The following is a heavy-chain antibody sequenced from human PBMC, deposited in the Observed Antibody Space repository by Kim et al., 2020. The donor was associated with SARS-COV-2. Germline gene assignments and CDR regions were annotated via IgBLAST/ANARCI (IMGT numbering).Heavy chain of an antibody. D-gene: IGHD3-22*01. J-gene: IGHJ3*02. V-gene: IGHV4-4*02. Sequence: SETLSLTCAVSGGSISSSNWWSWVRQPPGKGLEWIGEIYHSGSTNYNPSIKSRVTISVDKSKNQFSLKLSSVTAADTAVYYCARVTGITMIVVVITSGAFDIWGQGTMGTVSS. CDR2: IYHSGST. CDR3: ARVTGITMIVVVITSGAFDI. CDR1: GGSISSSNW.